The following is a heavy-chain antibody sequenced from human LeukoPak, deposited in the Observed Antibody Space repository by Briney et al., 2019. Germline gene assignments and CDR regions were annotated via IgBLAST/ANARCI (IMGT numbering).Heavy chain of an antibody. CDR1: GFTFSSYS. D-gene: IGHD6-19*01. CDR3: ARDRVDSSGWYSYRAFDI. CDR2: ISSSSSYI. V-gene: IGHV3-21*01. Sequence: GGSLRLSCAASGFTFSSYSMNWVRQAPGKGLEWVSSISSSSSYIYYADSVKGRFTISRDNAKNSLYLQMNSLRAEDTAVYYCARDRVDSSGWYSYRAFDIRGQGTMVTVSS. J-gene: IGHJ3*02.